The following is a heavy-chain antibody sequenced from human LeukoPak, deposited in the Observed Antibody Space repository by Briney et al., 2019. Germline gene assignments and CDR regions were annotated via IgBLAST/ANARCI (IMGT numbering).Heavy chain of an antibody. V-gene: IGHV3-33*01. CDR2: IWYDGSNK. CDR1: GFTFSSHG. CDR3: IRDFRSADL. J-gene: IGHJ5*02. Sequence: GGSLRLSRAASGFTFSSHGMHWVRQAPGKGLEWVAVIWYDGSNKYYAGSVKGRFTISRDNAKNTVYLEMNSLSVEDTATYYCIRDFRSADLWGQGTLVTVTS.